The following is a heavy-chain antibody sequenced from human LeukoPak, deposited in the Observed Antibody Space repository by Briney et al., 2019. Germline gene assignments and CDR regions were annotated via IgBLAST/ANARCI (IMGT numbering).Heavy chain of an antibody. Sequence: HPGGSLRLSCAASGFTVSSNYMSWVRQAPGEGLEWVAKINQDGAEKAYVDSVRGRFTISRDNAKNSLFLQMSSLRAEDTAVFYCARDTGDFTYWGQGTLVTVSS. CDR2: INQDGAEK. CDR3: ARDTGDFTY. D-gene: IGHD7-27*01. CDR1: GFTVSSNY. V-gene: IGHV3-7*03. J-gene: IGHJ4*02.